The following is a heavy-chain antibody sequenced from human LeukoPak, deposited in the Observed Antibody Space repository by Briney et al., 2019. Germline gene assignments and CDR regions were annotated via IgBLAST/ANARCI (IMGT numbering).Heavy chain of an antibody. CDR2: IDEDGNEK. J-gene: IGHJ4*02. Sequence: GGSLRLSCAASGFTFRGSWMSWVRQAPGKGLEWVAKIDEDGNEKYYVDSVKGRFTISRDNAKNSLYLQMNSLRVEDMAVYYCARDLSRRSGWSYFDSWGQGTQVTVSS. V-gene: IGHV3-7*05. CDR3: ARDLSRRSGWSYFDS. CDR1: GFTFRGSW. D-gene: IGHD6-19*01.